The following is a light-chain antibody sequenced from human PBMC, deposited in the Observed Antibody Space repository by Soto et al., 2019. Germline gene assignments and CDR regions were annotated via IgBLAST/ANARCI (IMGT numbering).Light chain of an antibody. CDR1: QSINNW. CDR2: KAS. J-gene: IGKJ1*01. V-gene: IGKV1-5*03. CDR3: QQYKSYRA. Sequence: DIQMTQSPSTLSASVGDRVTITCRASQSINNWLAWHQQEPGKAPKLLIYKASTLESGVPSRFSGSGSGTEFTLTISSLQPDDSATYYCQQYKSYRAFGQGTKV.